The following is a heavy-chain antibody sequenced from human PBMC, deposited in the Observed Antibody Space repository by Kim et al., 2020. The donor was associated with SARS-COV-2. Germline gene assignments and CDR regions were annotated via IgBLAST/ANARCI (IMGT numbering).Heavy chain of an antibody. V-gene: IGHV4-38-2*02. J-gene: IGHJ5*02. CDR3: ARVVVAATRFDP. Sequence: SETLSLTCTVSGYSISSGYYWGWIRQPPGKGLEWIGSIYHSGSTYYNPSLKSRVTISVDTSKNQFSLKLSSVTAADTAVYYCARVVVAATRFDPWGQGTL. D-gene: IGHD2-15*01. CDR1: GYSISSGYY. CDR2: IYHSGST.